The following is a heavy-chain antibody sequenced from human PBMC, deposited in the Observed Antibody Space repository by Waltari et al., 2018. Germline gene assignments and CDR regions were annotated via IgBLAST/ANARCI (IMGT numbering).Heavy chain of an antibody. J-gene: IGHJ4*02. CDR2: INHSGST. CDR3: SLLLARRHDYFDY. V-gene: IGHV4-34*01. D-gene: IGHD6-6*01. CDR1: GGSFSGYY. Sequence: QVQLQQWGAGLLKPSETLSLTCAVYGGSFSGYYWRWIRQPPGKGLEWIGEINHSGSTNDNPSPKRRVTISVDTSKNQFSLKLSSVTAADTAVYYCSLLLARRHDYFDYWGQGTLVTVSS.